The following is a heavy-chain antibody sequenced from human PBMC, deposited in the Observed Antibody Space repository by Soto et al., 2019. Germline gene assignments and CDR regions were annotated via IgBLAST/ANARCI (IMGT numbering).Heavy chain of an antibody. CDR1: GFTFSNYG. D-gene: IGHD2-2*01. V-gene: IGHV3-30*18. J-gene: IGHJ6*02. CDR3: AKVLGYCTSSSCSREAYYYYGMDV. CDR2: ISYDGGNK. Sequence: GGSLRLSCAASGFTFSNYGIHWVRQAPGKGLEWVAVISYDGGNKYYADSVKGRFSISRDNPKNILYLQMNNLKVEDTAVYYCAKVLGYCTSSSCSREAYYYYGMDVWGQGTTVTVSS.